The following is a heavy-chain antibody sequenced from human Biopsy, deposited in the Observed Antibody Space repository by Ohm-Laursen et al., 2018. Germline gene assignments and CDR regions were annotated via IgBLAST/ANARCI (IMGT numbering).Heavy chain of an antibody. CDR3: ARRSAANWYFNL. J-gene: IGHJ2*01. CDR2: IYNTGDT. Sequence: TLSLTCTVSGGSITSYSWSWIRQPPGKGLEPIGYIYNTGDTTYTPSLQSRVPISLDTSNNQLSLRLRSVTAADAAVYYCARRSAANWYFNLWGRGTLVTVSS. V-gene: IGHV4-4*08. CDR1: GGSITSYS. D-gene: IGHD6-25*01.